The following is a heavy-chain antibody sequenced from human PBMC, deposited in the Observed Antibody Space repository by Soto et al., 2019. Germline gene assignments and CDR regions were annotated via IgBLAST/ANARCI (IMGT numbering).Heavy chain of an antibody. J-gene: IGHJ5*02. CDR2: IYYSGST. Sequence: QVQLQERGPGLVRPSQTLSLTCTVSGGSISSGGYYWSWIRQHPGKGLEWIGYIYYSGSTYYNPSLKSRVTISVDTSKNQFSLKLSSVTAADTAVYYCARCTMVQRGYLFDPWGQGTLVTVSS. CDR1: GGSISSGGYY. V-gene: IGHV4-31*03. CDR3: ARCTMVQRGYLFDP. D-gene: IGHD3-10*01.